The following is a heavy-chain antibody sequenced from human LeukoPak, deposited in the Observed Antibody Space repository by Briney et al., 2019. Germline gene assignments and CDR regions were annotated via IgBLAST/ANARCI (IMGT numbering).Heavy chain of an antibody. CDR3: AREVVGTFDY. D-gene: IGHD6-19*01. V-gene: IGHV1-69*04. Sequence: SVKASCKASRGTFSSYTISRVRQAPGQGLEWMGRIIPILGIANYPQKFQGRVTITADKSTSTAYMELSSLRSEDTAVYYCAREVVGTFDYWGQGTLVTVSS. CDR2: IIPILGIA. J-gene: IGHJ4*02. CDR1: RGTFSSYT.